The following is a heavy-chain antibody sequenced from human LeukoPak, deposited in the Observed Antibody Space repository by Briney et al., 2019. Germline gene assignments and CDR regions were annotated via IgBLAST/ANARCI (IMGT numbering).Heavy chain of an antibody. CDR2: IWYDGSNK. CDR1: GFTFSSYG. V-gene: IGHV3-33*01. Sequence: PGRSLRLSCAASGFTFSSYGMHWVRQAPGKGLEWVAVIWYDGSNKYYADSVKGRFTISRDNSKNTLYLQMNSLRAEDTAVYYRARDRAVAGSYFDYWGQGTLVTVSS. J-gene: IGHJ4*02. D-gene: IGHD6-19*01. CDR3: ARDRAVAGSYFDY.